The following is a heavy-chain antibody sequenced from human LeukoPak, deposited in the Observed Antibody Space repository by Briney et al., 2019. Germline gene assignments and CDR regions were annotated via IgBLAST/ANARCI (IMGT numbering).Heavy chain of an antibody. CDR2: IYFSGTT. Sequence: KSSETLSLTCTVSGDSINAYYWGWIRQPPGKGLEWIGYIYFSGTTKYNPSLESRVTISVDTSKNQFSLKLSSVTAADTAVYYCARRRAEGGSNGHYNWVHPWGQGILGT. CDR1: GDSINAYY. J-gene: IGHJ5*02. CDR3: ARRRAEGGSNGHYNWVHP. D-gene: IGHD6-13*01. V-gene: IGHV4-59*08.